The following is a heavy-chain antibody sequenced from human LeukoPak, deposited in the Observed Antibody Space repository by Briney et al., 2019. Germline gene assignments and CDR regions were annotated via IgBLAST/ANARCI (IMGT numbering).Heavy chain of an antibody. Sequence: ASVKVSCKASGCTFTSYFMHWVRQAPGQGLEWMGIINPSGGSTSYAQKFQGRVTMTRDTSTSTVYMELSSLRSEDTAVYYCARVPQVGATLDYWGQGTLVTVSS. J-gene: IGHJ4*02. CDR2: INPSGGST. CDR3: ARVPQVGATLDY. V-gene: IGHV1-46*01. CDR1: GCTFTSYF. D-gene: IGHD1-26*01.